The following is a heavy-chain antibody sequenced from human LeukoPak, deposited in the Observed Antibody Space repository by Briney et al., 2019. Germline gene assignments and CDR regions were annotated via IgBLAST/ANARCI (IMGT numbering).Heavy chain of an antibody. D-gene: IGHD3-3*01. CDR1: GGSISSYY. V-gene: IGHV4-4*07. J-gene: IGHJ6*02. Sequence: SETLSLTCTVSGGSISSYYWSWIRQPAGKGLEWIGRIYTSGSTNYNPSLKSRVTMSVDTSKNQFSLKLSSVTAADTAVYYCARSITIFGVVYGMDVWGQGTTVTVSS. CDR2: IYTSGST. CDR3: ARSITIFGVVYGMDV.